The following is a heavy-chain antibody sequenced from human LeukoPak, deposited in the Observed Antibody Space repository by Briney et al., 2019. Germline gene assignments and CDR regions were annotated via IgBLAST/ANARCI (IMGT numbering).Heavy chain of an antibody. Sequence: GGSLRLSCAASGFTFSSYGMHWVRQAPGKGLEWVAVISYDGSNKYYADFVKGRFTISRDNSKNTLYLQMNSLRAEDTAVYYCAKGSLLRFLEWFDYWGQGTLVTVSS. D-gene: IGHD3-3*01. J-gene: IGHJ5*01. CDR3: AKGSLLRFLEWFDY. CDR1: GFTFSSYG. V-gene: IGHV3-30*18. CDR2: ISYDGSNK.